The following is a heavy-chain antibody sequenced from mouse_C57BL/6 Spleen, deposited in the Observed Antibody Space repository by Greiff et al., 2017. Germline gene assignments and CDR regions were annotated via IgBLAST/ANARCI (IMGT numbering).Heavy chain of an antibody. CDR3: ARDYYGSSRGYFDY. J-gene: IGHJ2*01. D-gene: IGHD1-1*01. CDR1: GYTFTSYW. CDR2: IHPNSGST. V-gene: IGHV1-64*01. Sequence: VQLQQSGAELVKPGASVKLSCKASGYTFTSYWMHWVKQRPGQGLEWIGMIHPNSGSTNYNEKFKSKATLTVDKSSSTAYMQLSSLTSEDSAVYYCARDYYGSSRGYFDYWGQGTTLTVSS.